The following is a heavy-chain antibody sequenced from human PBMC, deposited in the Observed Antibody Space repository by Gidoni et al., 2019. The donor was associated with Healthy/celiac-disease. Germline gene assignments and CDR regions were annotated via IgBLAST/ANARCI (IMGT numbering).Heavy chain of an antibody. D-gene: IGHD4-4*01. V-gene: IGHV1-8*01. CDR1: GYTFTSYD. J-gene: IGHJ6*02. Sequence: QVQLVQSGAEVKKPGASVKVSCKASGYTFTSYDINCVRQAHGQGLEWMGWMNPNSGNTGYAQKFQGRVTMTRNTSISTAYMELSSLRSEDTAVYYCARSAVPRRTTVTSYYYYYGMDVWGQGTTVTVSS. CDR3: ARSAVPRRTTVTSYYYYYGMDV. CDR2: MNPNSGNT.